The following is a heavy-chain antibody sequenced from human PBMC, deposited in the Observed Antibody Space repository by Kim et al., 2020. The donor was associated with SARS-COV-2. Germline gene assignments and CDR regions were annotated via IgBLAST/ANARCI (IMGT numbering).Heavy chain of an antibody. J-gene: IGHJ6*02. D-gene: IGHD3-10*01. Sequence: SETLSLTCTVSGGSISSYYWSWIRQPPGKGLEWIGYIYYSGSTNYNPSLKSRVTISVNTSKNQFSLKLSSVTAADTAVYYCARHNYYGSGHYGMDVWGQGTTVTVSS. CDR3: ARHNYYGSGHYGMDV. V-gene: IGHV4-59*08. CDR1: GGSISSYY. CDR2: IYYSGST.